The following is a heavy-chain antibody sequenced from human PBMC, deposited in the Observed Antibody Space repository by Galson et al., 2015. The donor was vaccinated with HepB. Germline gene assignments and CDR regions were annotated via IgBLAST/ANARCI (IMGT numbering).Heavy chain of an antibody. CDR3: ARLIGTPAAGGGWFDP. D-gene: IGHD6-13*01. CDR1: GYSFTSYW. J-gene: IGHJ5*02. V-gene: IGHV5-10-1*01. Sequence: QSGAEVKKPGESLRISCKGSGYSFTSYWITWVRQMHGRGLEWMGRIDPSDSYTNYSPSFQGHVTISADKSINTAYLQWNTLKASDTAMYYCARLIGTPAAGGGWFDPWGQGTLVTVSS. CDR2: IDPSDSYT.